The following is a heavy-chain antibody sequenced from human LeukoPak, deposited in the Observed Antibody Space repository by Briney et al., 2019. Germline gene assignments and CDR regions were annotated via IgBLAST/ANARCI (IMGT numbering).Heavy chain of an antibody. Sequence: SETLSLTCTVSRGSITNYYWSWIRQPPGKGLEWIGYIYYSGNTNYNPSLRSRVTISVDTSKNQFSLKLSSVTAADTAVYYCARDQRGPFYFDYWGQGTLVTVSS. V-gene: IGHV4-59*01. CDR2: IYYSGNT. J-gene: IGHJ4*02. CDR1: RGSITNYY. D-gene: IGHD3-3*02. CDR3: ARDQRGPFYFDY.